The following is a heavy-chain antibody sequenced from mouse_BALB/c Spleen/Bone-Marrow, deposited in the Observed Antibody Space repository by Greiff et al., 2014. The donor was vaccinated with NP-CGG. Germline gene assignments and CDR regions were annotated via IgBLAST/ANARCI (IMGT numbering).Heavy chain of an antibody. CDR1: GFTFSDYY. J-gene: IGHJ3*01. Sequence: EVMLVESGGGLVKPGGSLKLSCAASGFTFSDYYMYWVRQTPEKRLEWVATISDGGSYTYYPDSVKGRFTISRDNVKNNLYLQMSSLKSEDTAMYYCAREGDGAYWGQGTLVTVSA. D-gene: IGHD3-3*01. CDR3: AREGDGAY. V-gene: IGHV5-4*02. CDR2: ISDGGSYT.